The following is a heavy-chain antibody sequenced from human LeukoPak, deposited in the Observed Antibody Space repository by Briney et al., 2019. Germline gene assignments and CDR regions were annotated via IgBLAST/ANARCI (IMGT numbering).Heavy chain of an antibody. CDR3: ARDHNWNSLDY. CDR2: IWYDGSNK. J-gene: IGHJ4*02. V-gene: IGHV3-33*01. D-gene: IGHD1-1*01. CDR1: GFTFSNFG. Sequence: GGSLRLSCAASGFTFSNFGMHWVRQATGKGLEWVAIIWYDGSNKYYADSVKGRFTISRDNSKNTVHLQMNSLRAEDTAVYYCARDHNWNSLDYWGQGTLVTVSS.